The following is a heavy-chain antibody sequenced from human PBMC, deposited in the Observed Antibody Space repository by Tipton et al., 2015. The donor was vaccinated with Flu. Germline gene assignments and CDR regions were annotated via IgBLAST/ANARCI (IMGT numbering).Heavy chain of an antibody. Sequence: TLSLTCSVSGDSIASPYFWGWIRQPPGKGLEWIGNVRQAGSPYYNPSLRSRLSISLDRPKNQFSLRLTSVTAADTAVYYCAKLVYFDSSGYYRYYFDYWGQGTLVTVST. J-gene: IGHJ4*02. CDR2: VRQAGSP. D-gene: IGHD3-22*01. CDR1: GDSIASPYF. CDR3: AKLVYFDSSGYYRYYFDY. V-gene: IGHV4-38-2*01.